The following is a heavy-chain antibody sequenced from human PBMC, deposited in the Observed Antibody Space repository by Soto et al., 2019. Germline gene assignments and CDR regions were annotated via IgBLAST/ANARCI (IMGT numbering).Heavy chain of an antibody. CDR2: ISNDGINK. CDR3: ARRKERSGPHYFDY. J-gene: IGHJ4*02. CDR1: GFTFSGYG. Sequence: PGGSLRLSCAASGFTFSGYGMHWVRQAPGKGLEWVAVISNDGINKYYGDSVKGRFTISRDNSKNTLYLQMNSLRAEDTAVYYCARRKERSGPHYFDYWGQGSQVTVSS. D-gene: IGHD6-25*01. V-gene: IGHV3-30*03.